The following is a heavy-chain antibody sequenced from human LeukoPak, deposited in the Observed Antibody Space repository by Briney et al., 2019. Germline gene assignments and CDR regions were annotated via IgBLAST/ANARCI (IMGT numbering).Heavy chain of an antibody. Sequence: GASVKVSCKASGYTFTSYNINWVRQATGQGLEWMGWMNPNSGNTGYAQKFQGRVTMTRNTSISTAYMELSSLRSEDTAVYYCASCRGSGDKCPLDYWGQGTLVTVSS. CDR2: MNPNSGNT. CDR1: GYTFTSYN. V-gene: IGHV1-8*02. D-gene: IGHD2-15*01. J-gene: IGHJ4*02. CDR3: ASCRGSGDKCPLDY.